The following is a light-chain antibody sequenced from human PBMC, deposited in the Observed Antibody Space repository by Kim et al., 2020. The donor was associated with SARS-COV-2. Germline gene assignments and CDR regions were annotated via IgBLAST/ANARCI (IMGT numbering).Light chain of an antibody. CDR2: GNN. V-gene: IGLV1-44*01. CDR1: SSNIGSNT. J-gene: IGLJ2*01. CDR3: AAWDDSLNGVV. Sequence: ELTQPPSASGTPGQRVTISCSGSSSNIGSNTVSWYQQLPGTAPKLLIYGNNQRPSGVPDRFSGSKSGTSASLAISGLQSEDEADYVCAAWDDSLNGVVFGGGTKVTVL.